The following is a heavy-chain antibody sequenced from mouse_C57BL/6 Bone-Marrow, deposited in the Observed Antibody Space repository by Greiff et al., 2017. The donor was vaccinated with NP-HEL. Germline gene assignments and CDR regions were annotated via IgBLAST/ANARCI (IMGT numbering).Heavy chain of an antibody. CDR1: GYSITSGYY. CDR2: ISYDGSN. D-gene: IGHD3-2*02. Sequence: EVKLQESGPGLVKPSQSLSLTCSVTGYSITSGYYWNWIRQFPGNKLEWMGYISYDGSNNYNPSLKNRISITRDTSKNQFFLKLNSVTTEDTATYYCARASSGHFDYWGQGTTLTVSS. J-gene: IGHJ2*01. CDR3: ARASSGHFDY. V-gene: IGHV3-6*01.